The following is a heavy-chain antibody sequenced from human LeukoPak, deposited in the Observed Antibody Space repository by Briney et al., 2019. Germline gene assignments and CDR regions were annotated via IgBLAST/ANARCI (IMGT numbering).Heavy chain of an antibody. V-gene: IGHV4-61*08. J-gene: IGHJ4*02. CDR2: MYYDGTS. CDR3: ARGRDNYGSGDS. D-gene: IGHD3-10*01. Sequence: SETLSLTCTVSGGSVSSGGYDWHWIRQPPGKGLECLGYMYYDGTSNYNPSLKSRVTISIDSSKNQFSLRLSSVTAADTAVYCCARGRDNYGSGDSWGQGSLVTVSS. CDR1: GGSVSSGGYD.